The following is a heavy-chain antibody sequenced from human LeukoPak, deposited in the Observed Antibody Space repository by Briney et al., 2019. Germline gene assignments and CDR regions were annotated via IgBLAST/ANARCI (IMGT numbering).Heavy chain of an antibody. D-gene: IGHD3/OR15-3a*01. CDR2: IKPDGSEK. CDR1: GFTFSSYG. CDR3: ARDRDWSFDY. Sequence: PGGSLRLSCAASGFTFSSYGMHWVHQAPGKGLEWVAHIKPDGSEKYYVDSVRGRFTISRDNAENSLYLEMNSLRAEDTAVYYCARDRDWSFDYWGQGTLVTVSS. J-gene: IGHJ4*02. V-gene: IGHV3-7*03.